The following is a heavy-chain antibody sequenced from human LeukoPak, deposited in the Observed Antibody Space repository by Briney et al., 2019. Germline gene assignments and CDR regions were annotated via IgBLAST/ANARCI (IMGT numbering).Heavy chain of an antibody. CDR1: GGSISSYY. CDR2: IYYSGST. J-gene: IGHJ4*02. CDR3: ARLGYCSSTSCYSDDY. Sequence: SETLSLTCTVSGGSISSYYWSWIRQPPGKGLEWIGSIYYSGSTYYNPSLKSRVTISVDTSKNQFSLKLSSVTAADTAVYYCARLGYCSSTSCYSDDYWGQGTLVTVSS. D-gene: IGHD2-2*01. V-gene: IGHV4-59*05.